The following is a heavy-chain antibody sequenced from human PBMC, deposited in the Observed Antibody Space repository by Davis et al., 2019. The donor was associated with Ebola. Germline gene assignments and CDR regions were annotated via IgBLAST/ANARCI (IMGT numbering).Heavy chain of an antibody. CDR3: ARDCGVVVPAAILFPYYYGMDV. V-gene: IGHV3-30-3*01. J-gene: IGHJ6*02. Sequence: GGSLRLSCAASGFTFSSYAMHWVRQAPGKGLEWVAVISYDGSNKYYADSVKGRFTISRDNSKNTLYLQMNSLRAEDTAVYYCARDCGVVVPAAILFPYYYGMDVWGQGTTVTVSS. CDR2: ISYDGSNK. D-gene: IGHD2-2*01. CDR1: GFTFSSYA.